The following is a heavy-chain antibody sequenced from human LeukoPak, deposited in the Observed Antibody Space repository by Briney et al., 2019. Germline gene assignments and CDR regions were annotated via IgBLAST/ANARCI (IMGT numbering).Heavy chain of an antibody. CDR2: IYYSGST. J-gene: IGHJ6*02. D-gene: IGHD2-15*01. CDR3: ARVTRVVAARYYYYGMDV. CDR1: GGSISSGDYY. V-gene: IGHV4-30-4*01. Sequence: PWETLSLTCTVSGGSISSGDYYWSCIRQPPGKVLEWIGDIYYSGSTYYNPSLKSRVTISVDTSKNQFSLKLSPVTAADTAVYYCARVTRVVAARYYYYGMDVWGQGTTVTVSS.